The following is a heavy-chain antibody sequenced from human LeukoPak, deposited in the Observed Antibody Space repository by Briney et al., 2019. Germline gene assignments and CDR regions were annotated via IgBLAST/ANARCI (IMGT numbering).Heavy chain of an antibody. CDR3: ARAQSGSGPYYFDY. Sequence: ASVKVSCKASGYTFIRYEINWVRQATGQGLEWMGWMNPNSGNTGYAQKFQGRVTMTRNTSISTAYMELSSLRSEDTAVYYCARAQSGSGPYYFDYWGQGTLVTVSS. J-gene: IGHJ4*02. V-gene: IGHV1-8*01. CDR1: GYTFIRYE. D-gene: IGHD1-26*01. CDR2: MNPNSGNT.